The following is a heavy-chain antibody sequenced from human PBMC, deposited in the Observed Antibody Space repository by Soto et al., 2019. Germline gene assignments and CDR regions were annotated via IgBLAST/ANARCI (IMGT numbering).Heavy chain of an antibody. CDR2: IYYSGST. CDR3: ARQGSGSYYNVMFY. CDR1: GGSISSSSYY. Sequence: SETLSLTCTVSGGSISSSSYYWGWIRQPPGKGLEWIGSIYYSGSTYYNPSLKSRVTISVDTSKNQFSLKLSSVTAADTAVYYCARQGSGSYYNVMFYWGQGTLVTVSS. D-gene: IGHD3-10*01. V-gene: IGHV4-39*01. J-gene: IGHJ4*02.